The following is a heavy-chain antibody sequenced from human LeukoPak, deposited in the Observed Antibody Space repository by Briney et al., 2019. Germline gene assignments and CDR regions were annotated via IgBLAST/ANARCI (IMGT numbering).Heavy chain of an antibody. CDR1: GFTFSSFW. CDR3: ARGDDFSGDH. J-gene: IGHJ4*02. CDR2: IHPEGNEK. Sequence: GGSLRLSCATSGFTFSSFWMSWVRQAPGGGLEWVANIHPEGNEKYHVESVKGRFTVSRDNARNLLFLQMNGLRVEDTAVYYCARGDDFSGDHWGQGTLVTVSS. D-gene: IGHD1-1*01. V-gene: IGHV3-7*04.